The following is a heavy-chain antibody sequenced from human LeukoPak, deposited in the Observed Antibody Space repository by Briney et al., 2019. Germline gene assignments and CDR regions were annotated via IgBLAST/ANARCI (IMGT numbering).Heavy chain of an antibody. D-gene: IGHD1-20*01. V-gene: IGHV3-23*01. CDR3: AKEYRISGCTRGFDF. J-gene: IGHJ4*02. CDR2: ISSSGDRT. Sequence: SGGSLRLSCAASGLIFSSHAMSLVRQAPGKGLEWVSAISSSGDRTYYADSVKGRFTISRDNSKNTVYLQMISLGAEDTAIYYCAKEYRISGCTRGFDFWGQGTLVTVSS. CDR1: GLIFSSHA.